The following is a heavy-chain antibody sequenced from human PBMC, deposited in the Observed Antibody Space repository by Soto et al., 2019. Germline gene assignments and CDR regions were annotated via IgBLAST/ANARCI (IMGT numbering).Heavy chain of an antibody. D-gene: IGHD6-19*01. CDR3: AKASFQQWLATPFDY. Sequence: GGSLRLSCAASGFTFSTYGMHWVRQAPGKGLEWVTVISYDGSNKYYADSVKGRFTISRDNSKNTVYLQMNSLRAEDTAVYYCAKASFQQWLATPFDYWGQGTLVTVSS. J-gene: IGHJ4*02. CDR2: ISYDGSNK. CDR1: GFTFSTYG. V-gene: IGHV3-30*18.